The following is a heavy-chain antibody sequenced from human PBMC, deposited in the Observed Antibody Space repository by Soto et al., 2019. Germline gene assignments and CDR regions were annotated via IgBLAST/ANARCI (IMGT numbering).Heavy chain of an antibody. J-gene: IGHJ4*02. CDR3: ARGVGDLGDY. D-gene: IGHD3-10*01. CDR2: VNPNNGDT. Sequence: QVQLVQSGAEVKKPGASVKVSCKASGYTFTSLYMNWVRQATGQGLEWMGWVNPNNGDTGYAQKFQGRVTMTRNTSISTFSMELSSLTSDDTAVYYCARGVGDLGDYWGQGTLVTVSS. CDR1: GYTFTSLY. V-gene: IGHV1-8*01.